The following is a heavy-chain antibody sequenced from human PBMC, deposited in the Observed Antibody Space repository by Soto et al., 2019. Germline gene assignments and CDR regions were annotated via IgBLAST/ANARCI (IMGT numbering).Heavy chain of an antibody. CDR1: RHSISSGFY. J-gene: IGHJ5*02. Sequence: ATLSLTCAVSRHSISSGFYWGWIRQPPGKGLEWIGNIYHSGSTYYNPSLKSRVTMSVDTSKSQFSLKLSSVTAADTAVYYCARSNYYGSGNYYFNWFDPSGQGTLVTVSS. CDR2: IYHSGST. D-gene: IGHD3-10*01. CDR3: ARSNYYGSGNYYFNWFDP. V-gene: IGHV4-38-2*01.